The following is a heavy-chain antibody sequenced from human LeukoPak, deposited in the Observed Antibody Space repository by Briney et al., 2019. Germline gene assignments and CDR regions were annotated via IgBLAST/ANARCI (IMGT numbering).Heavy chain of an antibody. CDR1: GFTFRSYS. V-gene: IGHV3-48*01. CDR2: ISSSSHTI. D-gene: IGHD3-22*01. Sequence: PGGSLRLSCAASGFTFRSYSMNWVRQVPGKGLEWISYISSSSHTIYYEDSVRGRFTISRDNAKNSLHLQMNSLRAEDTGIYYCASTAGYFNYWGQGTLVTVFS. CDR3: ASTAGYFNY. J-gene: IGHJ4*02.